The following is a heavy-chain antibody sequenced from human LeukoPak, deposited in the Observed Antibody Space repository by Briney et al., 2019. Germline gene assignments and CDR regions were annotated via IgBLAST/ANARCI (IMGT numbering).Heavy chain of an antibody. CDR2: ISSSGSYI. V-gene: IGHV3-21*04. D-gene: IGHD3-22*01. J-gene: IGHJ4*02. Sequence: GGSLRLSCAASGFTFSTYSMSWVRQAPGKGLEWVSSISSSGSYIYYADSVKGRFTISRDNTKNSLYLQMNSLRAEDTAVYYCAKDPIYYDSSGYTYWGQGTLVTVSS. CDR1: GFTFSTYS. CDR3: AKDPIYYDSSGYTY.